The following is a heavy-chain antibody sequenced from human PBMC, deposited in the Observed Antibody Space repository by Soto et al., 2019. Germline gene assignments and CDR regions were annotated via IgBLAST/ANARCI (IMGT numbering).Heavy chain of an antibody. V-gene: IGHV4-39*01. CDR3: ARPLDYDFWSGYFMGFDY. D-gene: IGHD3-3*01. J-gene: IGHJ4*02. CDR2: IYYSGST. Sequence: QLQLQESGPGLVKPSETLSLTCTVSGGSISSSSYYWGWIRQPPGKGLEWIGSIYYSGSTYYNPSLKRRVTISVDTSKNQFSRKLSSVTAADTAVYYCARPLDYDFWSGYFMGFDYWGQGTLVTVSS. CDR1: GGSISSSSYY.